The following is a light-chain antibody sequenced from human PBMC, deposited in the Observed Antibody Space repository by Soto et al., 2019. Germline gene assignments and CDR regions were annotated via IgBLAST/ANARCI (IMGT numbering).Light chain of an antibody. CDR1: STNVGTYQA. CDR2: EVS. J-gene: IGLJ1*01. CDR3: CSYPSSSTHV. Sequence: QSALTQPASVSGSPGQSVTICCTGTSTNVGTYQAISWYQQHPGKAPKLILYEVSQRPSGVSDRFSGSKSGNTASLTISGLQAEDEADYHYCSYPSSSTHVFGTGTKLTVL. V-gene: IGLV2-23*02.